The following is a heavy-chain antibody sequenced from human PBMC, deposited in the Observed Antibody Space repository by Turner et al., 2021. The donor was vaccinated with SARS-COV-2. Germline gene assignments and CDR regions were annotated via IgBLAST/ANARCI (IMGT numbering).Heavy chain of an antibody. CDR1: CCSISSSSYY. Sequence: QLQLQESVPGLVKPSETLSLTCTVSCCSISSSSYYWGWIRQPPGKGLEWVGGICYSGSNYYNPSLRSRVTISVDTSKNQFSLKLASVTAADTAVYFCARHWEVAAAAYLARFDPWGQGTLVTVSS. D-gene: IGHD6-13*01. J-gene: IGHJ5*02. CDR3: ARHWEVAAAAYLARFDP. CDR2: ICYSGSN. V-gene: IGHV4-39*01.